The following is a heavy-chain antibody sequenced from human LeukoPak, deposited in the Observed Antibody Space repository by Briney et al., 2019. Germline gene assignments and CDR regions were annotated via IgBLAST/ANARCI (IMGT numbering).Heavy chain of an antibody. J-gene: IGHJ3*02. D-gene: IGHD3-10*01. CDR2: IIPIFGTA. CDR1: GGTFSSYA. V-gene: IGHV1-69*05. CDR3: ARNYGSGLGAFDI. Sequence: ASVKVSCKASGGTFSSYAISWVRQAPGQGLEWMGGIIPIFGTANYAQKFQGRVTITTDESTSTAYMELSSLRSEDTAVYYCARNYGSGLGAFDIWGQGTMVTVSS.